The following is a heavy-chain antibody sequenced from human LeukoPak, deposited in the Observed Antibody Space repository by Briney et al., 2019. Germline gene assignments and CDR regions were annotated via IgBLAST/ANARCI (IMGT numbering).Heavy chain of an antibody. D-gene: IGHD4-23*01. V-gene: IGHV3-11*01. J-gene: IGHJ5*02. CDR1: GFTFSDYY. Sequence: GGSLRLSCAASGFTFSDYYMSWIRQAPGKGLEWVSYISSSGSTIYYADSVKGRFTISKDNAKNSLYLQMNSLRAEDTAVYYCAREVISVRATVVTPAFDPWGQGTLVTVSS. CDR2: ISSSGSTI. CDR3: AREVISVRATVVTPAFDP.